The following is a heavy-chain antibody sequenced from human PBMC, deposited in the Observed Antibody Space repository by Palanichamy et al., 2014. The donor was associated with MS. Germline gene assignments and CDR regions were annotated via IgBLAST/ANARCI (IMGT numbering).Heavy chain of an antibody. CDR3: AKMEGAGKSY. D-gene: IGHD1-1*01. J-gene: IGHJ4*02. CDR1: GFIFSNYA. Sequence: EVQLLESGGGLVQPGGSLRLSCAASGFIFSNYAMSWGRQAPGKGLEWVSSVSDSGGSTYYADSAKGRFTISRDNSKNTLYLQMNSLRADDTAVYYCAKMEGAGKSYWGQGTLVTVSS. V-gene: IGHV3-23*01. CDR2: VSDSGGST.